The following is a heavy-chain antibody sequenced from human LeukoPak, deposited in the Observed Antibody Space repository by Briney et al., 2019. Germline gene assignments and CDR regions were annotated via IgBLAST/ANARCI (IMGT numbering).Heavy chain of an antibody. D-gene: IGHD1-26*01. Sequence: ETLSLTCTVSGGSISSSSYYWGWIRQPPGKGLEWIGSIYYSGSTYYNPSLKSRVTISVDTSKNQFSLKLSSVTAADTAVYYCARVVRRIVGAREFDYWGQGTLVTVSS. CDR2: IYYSGST. CDR1: GGSISSSSYY. J-gene: IGHJ4*02. V-gene: IGHV4-39*07. CDR3: ARVVRRIVGAREFDY.